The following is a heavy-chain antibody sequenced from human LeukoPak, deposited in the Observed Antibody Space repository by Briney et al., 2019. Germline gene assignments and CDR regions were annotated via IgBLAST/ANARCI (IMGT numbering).Heavy chain of an antibody. D-gene: IGHD6-19*01. V-gene: IGHV1-18*01. CDR3: ARGNPGIAVAGTLGY. Sequence: RASVKVSCKASGYTFTSYGISWVRQAPGQGLEWMGWITAHNGNTNYAQKLKGRVTITTDTSTSTDYMELRSLRSDDTAVYYCARGNPGIAVAGTLGYWGQGTLVTVSS. CDR1: GYTFTSYG. J-gene: IGHJ4*02. CDR2: ITAHNGNT.